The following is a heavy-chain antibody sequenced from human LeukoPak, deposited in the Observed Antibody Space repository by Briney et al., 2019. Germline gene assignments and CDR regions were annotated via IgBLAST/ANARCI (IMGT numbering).Heavy chain of an antibody. CDR2: IYYTGST. CDR1: GGSINSYY. J-gene: IGHJ4*02. CDR3: ARYEEFSTGYSASSPRHYFDH. Sequence: SETLSLICTVSGGSINSYYWSWIRQHPGKGLECIGHIYYTGSTYYKPSLESRVTISVDTARNQISLKLRSVTAADTAVYYCARYEEFSTGYSASSPRHYFDHWGQGTLVTVSS. D-gene: IGHD3/OR15-3a*01. V-gene: IGHV4-59*01.